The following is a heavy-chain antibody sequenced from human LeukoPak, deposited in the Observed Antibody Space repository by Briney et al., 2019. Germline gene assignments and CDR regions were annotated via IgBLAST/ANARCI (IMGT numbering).Heavy chain of an antibody. Sequence: MPSETLSLTCAVYGGSFSGYYWSWIRQPPGKGLEWIGEINHSGSTNYNPSLKSRVTISVDTSKNQFSLKLSSVTAADTAVYYCARGRPRINSFGMDVWGQGTTVTVSS. D-gene: IGHD2-15*01. J-gene: IGHJ6*02. CDR1: GGSFSGYY. CDR2: INHSGST. CDR3: ARGRPRINSFGMDV. V-gene: IGHV4-34*01.